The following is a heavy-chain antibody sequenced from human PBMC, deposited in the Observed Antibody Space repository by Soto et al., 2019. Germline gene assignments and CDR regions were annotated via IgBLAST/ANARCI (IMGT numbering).Heavy chain of an antibody. CDR2: ISSSSSTI. CDR1: GFTFSSYS. V-gene: IGHV3-48*02. J-gene: IGHJ5*02. D-gene: IGHD3-3*01. CDR3: AREAGYDFWSGYSLNWFDP. Sequence: PGGSLRLSCAASGFTFSSYSMNWVRQAPGKGLERVSYISSSSSTIYYADSVKGRFTISRDNAKNSLYLQMNSLRDEDTAVYYCAREAGYDFWSGYSLNWFDPWGQGTLVTVSS.